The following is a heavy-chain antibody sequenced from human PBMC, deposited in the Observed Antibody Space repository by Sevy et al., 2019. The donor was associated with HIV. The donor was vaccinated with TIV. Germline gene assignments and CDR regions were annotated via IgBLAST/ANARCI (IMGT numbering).Heavy chain of an antibody. J-gene: IGHJ4*02. CDR3: AGEGFSRPHDF. V-gene: IGHV3-23*01. CDR2: LSFGCGKI. CDR1: GFAFYEYS. Sequence: GGSLRLSCAASGFAFYEYSMSWIRQAPGKGLEWVATLSFGCGKINYADSVKCRFTISRDNSKNSFYLQMDNLRVEDTALYYCAGEGFSRPHDFWGQGTRVTVCS.